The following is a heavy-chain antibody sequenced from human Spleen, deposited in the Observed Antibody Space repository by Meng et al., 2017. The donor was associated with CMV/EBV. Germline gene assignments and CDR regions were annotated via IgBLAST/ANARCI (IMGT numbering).Heavy chain of an antibody. CDR1: GFTFSNYW. CDR2: IKGDGREV. Sequence: GESLKISCAASGFTFSNYWMSWVRQAPGKGLEWVGHIKGDGREVYYVDSVRGRFTISRDNAKNSLYLQMNSLRVEDTAVYCCARLWWEVKGGFDYWGQGSLVTVSS. J-gene: IGHJ4*02. V-gene: IGHV3-7*01. CDR3: ARLWWEVKGGFDY. D-gene: IGHD1-26*01.